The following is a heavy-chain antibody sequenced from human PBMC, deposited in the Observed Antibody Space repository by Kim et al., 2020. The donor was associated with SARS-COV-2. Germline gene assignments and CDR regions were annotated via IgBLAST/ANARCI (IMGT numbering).Heavy chain of an antibody. D-gene: IGHD6-13*01. V-gene: IGHV4-61*02. CDR3: ARDQELAAAGGGWFDP. Sequence: SETLSLTCTVSGGSISSGSYYWSWIRQTAGKGLEWIGRIYTSGSTNYNPSLKSRLTISIDTSKNQFSLKLSSVTAADTAVYYCARDQELAAAGGGWFDPWGQGTLVTVSS. CDR1: GGSISSGSYY. CDR2: IYTSGST. J-gene: IGHJ5*02.